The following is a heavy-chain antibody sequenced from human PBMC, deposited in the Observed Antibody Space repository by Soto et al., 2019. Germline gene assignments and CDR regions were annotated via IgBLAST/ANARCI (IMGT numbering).Heavy chain of an antibody. CDR2: ISTYNGNT. Sequence: QVQLVQSGAEVKKPGASVKVSCKASGYTFTSYGISWVRQAPGQGLEWMGWISTYNGNTKYAQKLQGRVTMPTDTSTSTAYRELRSLRSDDPAVFYCAREMVRGVGSDYWGQGTLVTVSS. V-gene: IGHV1-18*01. CDR3: AREMVRGVGSDY. J-gene: IGHJ4*02. CDR1: GYTFTSYG. D-gene: IGHD3-10*01.